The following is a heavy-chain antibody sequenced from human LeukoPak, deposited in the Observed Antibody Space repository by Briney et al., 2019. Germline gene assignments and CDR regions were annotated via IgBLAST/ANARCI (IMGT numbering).Heavy chain of an antibody. Sequence: PSETLSLTCTVSGGSISSYYWSWIRQPPGKGLEWIGCIYYSGSTNYNPSLKSRVTISVDTSKNQFSLKLSSVTAADTAVYYCARVDRGSSWWFPDYWGQGTLVTVSS. CDR3: ARVDRGSSWWFPDY. D-gene: IGHD6-13*01. J-gene: IGHJ4*02. CDR2: IYYSGST. V-gene: IGHV4-59*01. CDR1: GGSISSYY.